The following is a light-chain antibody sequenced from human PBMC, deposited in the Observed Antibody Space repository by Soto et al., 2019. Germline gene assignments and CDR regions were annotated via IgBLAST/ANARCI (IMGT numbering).Light chain of an antibody. CDR1: QGIRND. Sequence: AIQMTQSPSSLSASVGDRVTISCRASQGIRNDLAWYQQRPGEAPKVLIWDGTTLHRGVPSRFSGSGSGTEFTLTISSLQPEDFATYYCQQYKGYSTWTFGQGTKVDI. J-gene: IGKJ1*01. CDR3: QQYKGYSTWT. V-gene: IGKV1-6*01. CDR2: DGT.